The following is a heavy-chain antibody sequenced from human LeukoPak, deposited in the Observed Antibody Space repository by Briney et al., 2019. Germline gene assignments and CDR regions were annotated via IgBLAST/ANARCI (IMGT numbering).Heavy chain of an antibody. CDR3: ARVGGFLEWFDAFDI. D-gene: IGHD3-3*01. Sequence: ASVKVSCKASGYTFTGYYMHWVRQAPGQGLEWMGWINPNSGGTNYAQKFQGRVTMTRDTSISTAYMELSRLRSDDTAVYYCARVGGFLEWFDAFDIWGQGTMVTVSS. J-gene: IGHJ3*02. CDR2: INPNSGGT. CDR1: GYTFTGYY. V-gene: IGHV1-2*02.